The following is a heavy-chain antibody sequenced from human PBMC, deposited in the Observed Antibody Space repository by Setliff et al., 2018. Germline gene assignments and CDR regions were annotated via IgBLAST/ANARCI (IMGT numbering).Heavy chain of an antibody. V-gene: IGHV4-4*02. CDR3: ARVSGMGSPPYYYYYYGMDV. Sequence: SETLSLTCAVSGGSISSSNWWSWVRQPPGKGLEWIGEIYHSGSTNYNPSLKSRVTISVDKSKNQFSLKLSSVTAADTAVYYCARVSGMGSPPYYYYYYGMDVWGQGTTVTVSS. J-gene: IGHJ6*02. CDR2: IYHSGST. CDR1: GGSISSSNW. D-gene: IGHD6-25*01.